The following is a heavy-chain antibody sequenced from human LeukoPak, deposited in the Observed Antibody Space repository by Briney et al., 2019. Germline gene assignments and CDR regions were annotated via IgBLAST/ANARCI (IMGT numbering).Heavy chain of an antibody. V-gene: IGHV1-18*01. D-gene: IGHD3-3*01. J-gene: IGHJ6*02. CDR2: ISAYNGNT. Sequence: ASVKVSCKASGYTFTSYGISWVRQAPGQGLEWMGWISAYNGNTNYAQKLQGRVTMTTDTSTSTAYMELRSLRSDDTAVYYCARDQLASGYYDFWSGYLYCYGMDVWGQGTTVTVSS. CDR1: GYTFTSYG. CDR3: ARDQLASGYYDFWSGYLYCYGMDV.